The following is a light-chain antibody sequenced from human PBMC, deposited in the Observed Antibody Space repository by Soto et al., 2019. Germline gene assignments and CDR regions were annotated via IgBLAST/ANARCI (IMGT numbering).Light chain of an antibody. J-gene: IGLJ2*01. V-gene: IGLV1-44*01. Sequence: QSVLTQPPSASGTPGQRVTISCSGSGSSIGTNTVNWYRQHPGTAPKLLIYGNNQRPSGVPDRFSGSKSGTSASLAISGLQSEDEAEYYCAAWDGSRNNVLFGGGTKLTVL. CDR3: AAWDGSRNNVL. CDR1: GSSIGTNT. CDR2: GNN.